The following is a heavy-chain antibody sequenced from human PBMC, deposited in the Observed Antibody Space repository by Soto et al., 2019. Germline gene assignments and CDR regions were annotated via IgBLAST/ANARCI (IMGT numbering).Heavy chain of an antibody. V-gene: IGHV1-69*13. CDR3: ARAFGYCSGGSCYSPGNY. CDR2: IIPIFGTA. J-gene: IGHJ4*02. CDR1: GGTFSSYA. D-gene: IGHD2-15*01. Sequence: SVKVSCKASGGTFSSYAISWVRQAPGQGLEWMGGIIPIFGTANYAQKFQGRVTITADESTSTAYMELSSLRSEDTAVYYCARAFGYCSGGSCYSPGNYWGQGTLVTVSS.